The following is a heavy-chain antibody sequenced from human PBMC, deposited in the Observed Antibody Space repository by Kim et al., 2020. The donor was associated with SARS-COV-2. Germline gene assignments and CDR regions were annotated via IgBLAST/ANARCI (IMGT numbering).Heavy chain of an antibody. Sequence: SETLSLTCAVYGGSFSGYYWSWIRQPPGKGLEWIGEINHSGSTNYNPSLKSRVTISVDTSKNQFSLKLSSVTAADTAVYYCARDDYGDLDYWGQGTLVTV. CDR2: INHSGST. J-gene: IGHJ4*02. D-gene: IGHD4-17*01. CDR3: ARDDYGDLDY. V-gene: IGHV4-34*01. CDR1: GGSFSGYY.